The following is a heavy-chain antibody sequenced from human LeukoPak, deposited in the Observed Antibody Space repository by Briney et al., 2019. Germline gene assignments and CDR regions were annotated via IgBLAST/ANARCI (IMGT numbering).Heavy chain of an antibody. CDR1: RFTVSSNY. Sequence: QAGGSLRLSCSAYRFTVSSNYMSWVRQAPGKGLEWVSVIYSGGSTYYADSVKGRFTISRDNSKNTLYLQMNSLRAEDTAVYYCARDGGRSYSFDDWGQGTLVTVSS. CDR3: ARDGGRSYSFDD. J-gene: IGHJ4*02. V-gene: IGHV3-53*01. D-gene: IGHD3-10*01. CDR2: IYSGGST.